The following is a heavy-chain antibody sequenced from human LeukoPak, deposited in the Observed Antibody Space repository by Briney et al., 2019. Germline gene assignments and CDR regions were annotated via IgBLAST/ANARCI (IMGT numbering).Heavy chain of an antibody. CDR2: IWYDGSEK. CDR3: ARYGNLKVLDV. Sequence: GGSLRLSCAASGFTFSSYSMNWVRQAPGKGLEWVAVIWYDGSEKYYAESVKGRFTISRDNSKNMLYLQIYSLRTEDTALYYCARYGNLKVLDVWGQGTMVTVPS. V-gene: IGHV3-33*08. CDR1: GFTFSSYS. J-gene: IGHJ3*01. D-gene: IGHD1-14*01.